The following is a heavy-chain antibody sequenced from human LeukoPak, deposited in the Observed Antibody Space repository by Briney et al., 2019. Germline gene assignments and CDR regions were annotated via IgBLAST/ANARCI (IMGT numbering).Heavy chain of an antibody. CDR2: IYYSGST. J-gene: IGHJ3*02. CDR3: ARHGECSSPSAAFDI. CDR1: GGSISSSSYY. V-gene: IGHV4-39*01. Sequence: SETLSLTCTVSGGSISSSSYYWGWIRQPPGKGLEWIGSIYYSGSTYYNPSLKSRVTISVDTSKNQFSLKLSSVTAADTAVYYCARHGECSSPSAAFDIWGQGTMVTVSS. D-gene: IGHD6-6*01.